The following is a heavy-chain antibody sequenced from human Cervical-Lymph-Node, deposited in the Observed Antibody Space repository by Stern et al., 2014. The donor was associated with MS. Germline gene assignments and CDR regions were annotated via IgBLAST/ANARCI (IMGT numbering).Heavy chain of an antibody. CDR1: GYTLSEIS. Sequence: VQLVQSGAEVKKPGASGKVSCKGSGYTLSEISMHWVRQAPGKGLEWMGGFYPEHGETRYAQKFQGRVTMAEDRSTDTAYMELSSLRSEDTAVYYCATHRGRVTYYYGMDVWGQGTTVTVSS. D-gene: IGHD2-21*02. CDR3: ATHRGRVTYYYGMDV. J-gene: IGHJ6*02. V-gene: IGHV1-24*01. CDR2: FYPEHGET.